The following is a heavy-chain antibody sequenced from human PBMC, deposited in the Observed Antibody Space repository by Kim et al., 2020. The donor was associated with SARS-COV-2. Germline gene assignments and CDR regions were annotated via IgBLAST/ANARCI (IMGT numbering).Heavy chain of an antibody. Sequence: GGSLRLSCAASGFTFSDHYVDWVRQAPGKGLEWVGRIRNKANSYTTEYAASVKGRFTISRDDSKNSVSLQMNSLKTEDTAVYYCARGTSGIGAARDFEYWGQGTLVTVSS. J-gene: IGHJ4*02. D-gene: IGHD6-13*01. CDR2: IRNKANSYTT. CDR1: GFTFSDHY. CDR3: ARGTSGIGAARDFEY. V-gene: IGHV3-72*01.